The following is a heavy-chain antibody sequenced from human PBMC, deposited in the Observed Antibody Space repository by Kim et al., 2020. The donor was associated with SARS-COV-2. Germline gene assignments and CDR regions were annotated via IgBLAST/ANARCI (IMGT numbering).Heavy chain of an antibody. CDR2: IKQDGSEE. CDR3: ARGSGWLSDG. D-gene: IGHD6-19*01. J-gene: IGHJ4*02. Sequence: GGSLRLSCEASGFIFRGFWMNWVRQAPGKGLEWVAIIKQDGSEEYYVDSVKGRFTISRDNDKNSLYLQMNSLRDEDTALYFCARGSGWLSDGWGQGTLVTVSS. V-gene: IGHV3-7*01. CDR1: GFIFRGFW.